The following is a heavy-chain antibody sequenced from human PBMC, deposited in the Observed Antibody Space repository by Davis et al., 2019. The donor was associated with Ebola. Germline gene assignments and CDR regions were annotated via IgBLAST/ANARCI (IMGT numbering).Heavy chain of an antibody. CDR1: GFTFRSYW. J-gene: IGHJ4*02. CDR2: INSDGRNT. Sequence: GESLKISCTASGFTFRSYWMHWIRQVPGQGLEWVSRINSDGRNTKYADSVKGRFTISRDNAKNTLYLQMNSLRAEDTAVYSCANDLEGDPSFRVDWGQGTLLTVSS. D-gene: IGHD1-1*01. CDR3: ANDLEGDPSFRVD. V-gene: IGHV3-74*01.